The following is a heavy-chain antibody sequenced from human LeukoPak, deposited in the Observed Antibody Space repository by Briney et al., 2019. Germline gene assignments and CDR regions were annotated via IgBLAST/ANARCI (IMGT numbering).Heavy chain of an antibody. CDR3: AKDPRPYGSGSYWGYYFDY. CDR1: GFTFSIYG. Sequence: PGGSLRLSCAASGFTFSIYGMHWVRQTPGKGLGWVAVISFDGSNKYYAESVKGRFTVSRDNSKNTLYLQMNSMRTEDTAVYYCAKDPRPYGSGSYWGYYFDYWGQGTLVTVSS. J-gene: IGHJ4*02. CDR2: ISFDGSNK. D-gene: IGHD3-10*01. V-gene: IGHV3-30*18.